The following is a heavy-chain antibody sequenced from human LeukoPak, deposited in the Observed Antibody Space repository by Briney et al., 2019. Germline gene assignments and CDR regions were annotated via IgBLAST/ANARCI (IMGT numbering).Heavy chain of an antibody. CDR3: ARGGKQVNWFDP. J-gene: IGHJ5*02. CDR1: GGSISSSSYY. Sequence: PSETLSLTCTVSGGSISSSSYYWGWIRQPPGKGLEWIGSIYYSGSTYYNPSLKSRVTISVDTSKNQFSLKLSSVTAADTAVYYCARGGKQVNWFDPWGQGTLVTVSS. CDR2: IYYSGST. D-gene: IGHD1-26*01. V-gene: IGHV4-39*01.